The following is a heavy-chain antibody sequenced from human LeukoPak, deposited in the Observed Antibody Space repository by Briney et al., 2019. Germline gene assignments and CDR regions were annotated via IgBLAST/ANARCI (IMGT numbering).Heavy chain of an antibody. J-gene: IGHJ4*02. CDR3: ARCGYSYGYYDY. CDR2: ISYDGSNK. D-gene: IGHD5-18*01. Sequence: PGGSLRLSCTASGFIFNDYPMHWVRQAPGKGLEWVAVISYDGSNKYYADSVKGRFTISRDNSKNTLYLQMNSLRAEDTAVYYCARCGYSYGYYDYWGQGTLVTVSS. V-gene: IGHV3-30*04. CDR1: GFIFNDYP.